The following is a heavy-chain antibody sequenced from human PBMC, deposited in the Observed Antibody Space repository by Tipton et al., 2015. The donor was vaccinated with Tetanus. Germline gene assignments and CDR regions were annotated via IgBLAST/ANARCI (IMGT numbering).Heavy chain of an antibody. CDR1: GDSLSNGDYY. J-gene: IGHJ4*02. V-gene: IGHV4-30-4*01. Sequence: LRLSCTVSGDSLSNGDYYWSWIRQPPGKGLESIGYIYYSGSTYYNPSLQSRVTISVDTSKNQFSLRLSSVTAADTAVYFCARHPPPYYYGSGSYLDYWGQGTPVTVSS. D-gene: IGHD3-10*01. CDR2: IYYSGST. CDR3: ARHPPPYYYGSGSYLDY.